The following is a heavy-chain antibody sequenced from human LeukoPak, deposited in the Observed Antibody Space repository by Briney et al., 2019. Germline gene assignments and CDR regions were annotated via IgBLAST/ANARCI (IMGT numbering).Heavy chain of an antibody. Sequence: SETLSLTWILAARSLSYYYWGWIRELAEGVLEWMGRISTSGSTNYNPSLKSRFTISLDTSVNQSSLKLSSVTAADTAVFYCARVTGYCSGTSCYPKAFDIWGQGTMVTVSS. D-gene: IGHD2-2*01. CDR1: ARSLSYYY. CDR3: ARVTGYCSGTSCYPKAFDI. V-gene: IGHV4-4*07. CDR2: ISTSGST. J-gene: IGHJ3*02.